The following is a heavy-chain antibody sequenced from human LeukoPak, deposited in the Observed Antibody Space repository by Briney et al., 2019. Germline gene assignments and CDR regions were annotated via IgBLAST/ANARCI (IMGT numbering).Heavy chain of an antibody. CDR2: ISYDGSNK. CDR1: GFTFSGYT. CDR3: ARGTSDDSSGYYLPEYFQH. Sequence: PGGSLRLSCAASGFTFSGYTMHWVRQAPGKGLEWVAVISYDGSNKCYADSVKGRFTISRDNSKNTLYLQMNSLRAEDTAVYYCARGTSDDSSGYYLPEYFQHWGQGTLVTVSS. D-gene: IGHD3-22*01. V-gene: IGHV3-30-3*01. J-gene: IGHJ1*01.